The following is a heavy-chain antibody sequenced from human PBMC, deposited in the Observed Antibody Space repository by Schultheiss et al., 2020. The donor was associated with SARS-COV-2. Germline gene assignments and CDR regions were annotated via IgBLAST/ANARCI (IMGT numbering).Heavy chain of an antibody. V-gene: IGHV3-74*01. J-gene: IGHJ5*02. Sequence: GGSLRLSCAASGFTFSSYVMRWVRQAPGKGLVWVSRINSDGSASSYADSVKGRFTVSRDNAGNTLYLQMNNLRVEDTAIYYCARARAEQHLPFSWGPIPHPTTWFDPWGQGTLVTVSS. CDR1: GFTFSSYV. D-gene: IGHD6-13*01. CDR2: INSDGSAS. CDR3: ARARAEQHLPFSWGPIPHPTTWFDP.